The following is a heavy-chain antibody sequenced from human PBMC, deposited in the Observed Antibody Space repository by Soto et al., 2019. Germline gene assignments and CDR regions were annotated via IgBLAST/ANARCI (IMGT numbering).Heavy chain of an antibody. CDR1: GVSRTRWP. J-gene: IGHJ6*02. CDR2: SYSGGST. Sequence: GGPMTVSCAAGGVSRTRWPPSSERKARGKGPEWVSVSYSGGSTYYADAVKGRFTISRDNSKNTLYLQMNSLRAEDTAVYYCARGPRYYDILTGGYYYYGMDVWGQGTTVTIS. CDR3: ARGPRYYDILTGGYYYYGMDV. D-gene: IGHD3-9*01. V-gene: IGHV3-53*01.